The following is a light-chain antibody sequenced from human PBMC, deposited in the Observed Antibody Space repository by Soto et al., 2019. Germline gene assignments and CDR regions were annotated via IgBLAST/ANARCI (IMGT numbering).Light chain of an antibody. V-gene: IGKV1-6*01. Sequence: AIQMTQSPSSLSASVGDRVTITCRASQGIRNELGWYQQRPGKAPKVLISASSSLHSGVTSRFSGSGSGTDFTLTISSLQPEDFSTYYCLQDYNYPRTFGQGTRLEIK. CDR2: ASS. J-gene: IGKJ5*01. CDR1: QGIRNE. CDR3: LQDYNYPRT.